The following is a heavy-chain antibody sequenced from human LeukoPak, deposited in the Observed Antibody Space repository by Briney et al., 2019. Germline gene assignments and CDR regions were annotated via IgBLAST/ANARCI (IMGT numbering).Heavy chain of an antibody. Sequence: SETLSLTCTVSGGSISSYYWTWIRQRPGKGLEWVGYISYSGSTNYNPALKSRVTISVDTSKNQFSLKLSSVTAADTAVYYCARRGYCSGGSCRNWFDPWGQGTLVTVSS. D-gene: IGHD2-15*01. J-gene: IGHJ5*02. V-gene: IGHV4-59*08. CDR1: GGSISSYY. CDR3: ARRGYCSGGSCRNWFDP. CDR2: ISYSGST.